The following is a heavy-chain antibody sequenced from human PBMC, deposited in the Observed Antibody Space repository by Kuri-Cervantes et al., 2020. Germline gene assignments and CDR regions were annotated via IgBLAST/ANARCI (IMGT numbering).Heavy chain of an antibody. CDR3: ARERNVLRFFDI. Sequence: SVKVSCKASGGTFSSYAISWVRQAPGQGLEWMGGIIPIFGTANYAQKFQGRVTITADKSTSTAYMELSSLRSEDTAVYYCARERNVLRFFDIWGQGTMVTVSS. V-gene: IGHV1-69*06. D-gene: IGHD3-3*01. CDR1: GGTFSSYA. CDR2: IIPIFGTA. J-gene: IGHJ3*02.